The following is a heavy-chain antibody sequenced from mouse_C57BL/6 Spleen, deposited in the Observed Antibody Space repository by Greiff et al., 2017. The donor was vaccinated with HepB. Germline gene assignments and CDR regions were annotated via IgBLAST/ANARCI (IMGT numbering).Heavy chain of an antibody. CDR1: GFTFSSYA. CDR3: TRELTGTHWYFDV. J-gene: IGHJ1*03. V-gene: IGHV5-9-1*02. D-gene: IGHD4-1*01. CDR2: ISSGGDYI. Sequence: EVQLQESGEGLVKPGGSLKLSCAASGFTFSSYAMSWVRQTPEKRLEWVAYISSGGDYIYYADTVKGRFTISRDNARNTLYLQMSSLKSEDTAMYYCTRELTGTHWYFDVWGTGTTVTVSS.